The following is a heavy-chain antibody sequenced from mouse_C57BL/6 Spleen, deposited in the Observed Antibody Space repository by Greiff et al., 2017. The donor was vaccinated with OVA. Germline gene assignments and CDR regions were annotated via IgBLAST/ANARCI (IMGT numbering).Heavy chain of an antibody. V-gene: IGHV1-59*01. Sequence: VQLQQPGAELVRPGTSVKLSCKASGYTFTSYWMHWVKQRPGQGLEWIGVIDPSDSYTNYNQKFKGKATLTVDTSSSTAYMQLSSLTSEDSAVYYCARDYYGSSREFAYWGQGTLVTVSA. CDR3: ARDYYGSSREFAY. CDR1: GYTFTSYW. CDR2: IDPSDSYT. D-gene: IGHD1-1*01. J-gene: IGHJ3*01.